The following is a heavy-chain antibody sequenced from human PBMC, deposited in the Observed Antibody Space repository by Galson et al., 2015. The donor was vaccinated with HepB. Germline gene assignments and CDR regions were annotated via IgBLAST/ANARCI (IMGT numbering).Heavy chain of an antibody. CDR3: ARGRGQLPLQFDY. CDR1: GGSIRGYY. J-gene: IGHJ4*02. CDR2: IYYTGST. D-gene: IGHD1-1*01. V-gene: IGHV4-59*01. Sequence: SETLSLTCTVSGGSIRGYYWTWIRQPPGKGLEWVGYIYYTGSTNYNPSFNSRVTISLDTSQNQYSLKLKSVTAADTAVYYCARGRGQLPLQFDYWGQGVLVTVSS.